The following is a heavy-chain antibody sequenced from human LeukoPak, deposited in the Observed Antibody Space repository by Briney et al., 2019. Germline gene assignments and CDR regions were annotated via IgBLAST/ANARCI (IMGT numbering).Heavy chain of an antibody. J-gene: IGHJ4*02. D-gene: IGHD3-3*01. CDR3: ARGGYYAFWSGYTSDYFDY. CDR1: GGSISSYY. V-gene: IGHV4-59*01. CDR2: IYYSGST. Sequence: SETLSLTCTVSGGSISSYYWSWIRQPPGKGLEWIGYIYYSGSTNYNPSLKSRVTISVDTSKNQFSLKLSSVTAADTAVYYCARGGYYAFWSGYTSDYFDYWGQGTLVTVSS.